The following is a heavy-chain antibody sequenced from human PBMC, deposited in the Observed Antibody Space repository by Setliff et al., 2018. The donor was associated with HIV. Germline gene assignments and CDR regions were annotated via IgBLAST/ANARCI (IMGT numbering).Heavy chain of an antibody. CDR3: ARMISYSPYFDY. J-gene: IGHJ4*02. D-gene: IGHD1-26*01. CDR2: IDWDDDK. CDR1: GFSLSTSGMC. V-gene: IGHV2-70*11. Sequence: VNPTQTLTLTCTFSGFSLSTSGMCVSWIRQPPGKALEWLARIDWDDDKYYSTSLKTRLTISKDTSKNQVVLKMTNMDPVDTTTYYCARMISYSPYFDYWGQGTLVTVSS.